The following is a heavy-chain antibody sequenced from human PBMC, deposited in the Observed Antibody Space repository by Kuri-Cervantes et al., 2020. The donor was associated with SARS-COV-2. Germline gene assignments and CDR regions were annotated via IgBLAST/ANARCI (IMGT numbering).Heavy chain of an antibody. Sequence: GESLKISCAASGFTVSSNYMSWVRQAPGKGLEWVSVIYSCGSTYYADSVKGRFTISRHNSKSTLYLQMNSLRAEDTAVYYCAKHRWSRYFDWFREAFDIWGQGTMVTVSS. CDR1: GFTVSSNY. J-gene: IGHJ3*02. CDR3: AKHRWSRYFDWFREAFDI. D-gene: IGHD3-9*01. V-gene: IGHV3-53*01. CDR2: IYSCGST.